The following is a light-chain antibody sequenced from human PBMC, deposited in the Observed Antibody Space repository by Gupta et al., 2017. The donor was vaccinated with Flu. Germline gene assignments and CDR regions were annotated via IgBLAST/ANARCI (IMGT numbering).Light chain of an antibody. CDR3: QQHNHWPPA. V-gene: IGKV3-15*01. J-gene: IGKJ4*01. CDR1: QGVSVD. Sequence: PATLSVSPGESATLSCRTNQGVSVDLAWYQQKRGQAPRLLIYAASTRATGVPARFSGSGSGTQFTLTITSRQSEDVAVYYCQQHNHWPPAFGGGTXVEIK. CDR2: AAS.